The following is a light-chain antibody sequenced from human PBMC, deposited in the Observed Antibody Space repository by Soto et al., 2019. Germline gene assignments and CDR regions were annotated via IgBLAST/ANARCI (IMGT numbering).Light chain of an antibody. V-gene: IGKV3-20*01. J-gene: IGKJ4*01. CDR1: QSVKNNY. Sequence: EIVLKQSPDTLSLSPGERATLSCRASQSVKNNYLAWYQQKPGQPPRFLIYDASSRATGIPDSFSGSGSGTDFTFTISRLEPEDFAVYYCLQHGSTPLTFGGGTKVDIK. CDR3: LQHGSTPLT. CDR2: DAS.